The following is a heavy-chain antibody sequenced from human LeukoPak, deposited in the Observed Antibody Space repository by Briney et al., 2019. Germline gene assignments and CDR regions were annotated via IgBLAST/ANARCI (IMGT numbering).Heavy chain of an antibody. J-gene: IGHJ2*01. CDR1: GGSISSGGYS. CDR2: IYYSGST. D-gene: IGHD6-13*01. V-gene: IGHV4-30-4*07. Sequence: SETLSLTCAVSGGSISSGGYSWSWIRQPPGKGLEWIGCIYYSGSTYYNPSLKSRVTISVDTSKNQFSLKLSSVTAADTAVYYCARDSSSWFYWYFDLWGRGTLVTVSS. CDR3: ARDSSSWFYWYFDL.